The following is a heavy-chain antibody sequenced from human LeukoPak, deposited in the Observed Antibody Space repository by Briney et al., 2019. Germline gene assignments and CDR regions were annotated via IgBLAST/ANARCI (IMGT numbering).Heavy chain of an antibody. D-gene: IGHD5-18*01. J-gene: IGHJ4*02. CDR1: GFTFSTYS. Sequence: GGSLRLSCTASGFTFSTYSMTWVRQAPGKGLEWVSSISDSSTYIYYTDSVKGRFTISRDNAKNSLYLQMNSLRVDDAAVYYCAREPTSMGSDYWGQGTLVTVSS. CDR2: ISDSSTYI. CDR3: AREPTSMGSDY. V-gene: IGHV3-21*01.